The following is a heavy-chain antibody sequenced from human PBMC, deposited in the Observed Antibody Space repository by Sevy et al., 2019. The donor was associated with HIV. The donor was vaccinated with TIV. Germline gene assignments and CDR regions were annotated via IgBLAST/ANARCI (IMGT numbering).Heavy chain of an antibody. CDR1: GFTFGSYG. V-gene: IGHV3-30*02. J-gene: IGHJ4*02. Sequence: GGSLRLSCAASGFTFGSYGMHWVRQAPGKGLEWVAYISYDRSYKNYGNSVKDRFTISRDNSKNTVYLQMNSLRAEDTAMYYCARVFSSYYFDYWGQGTLVTVSS. CDR2: ISYDRSYK. CDR3: ARVFSSYYFDY.